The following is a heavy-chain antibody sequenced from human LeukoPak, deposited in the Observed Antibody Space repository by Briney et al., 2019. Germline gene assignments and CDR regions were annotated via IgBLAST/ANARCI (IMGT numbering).Heavy chain of an antibody. CDR1: GYTFTSYA. Sequence: ASVKVSCKASGYTFTSYAMHWVRQAPGQRLEWMGWINAGNGNTKYSQKFQGRVTITRDTSASTAYMELSSLRSEDTAVYYCARIVGETDYDILTGYPWGQGTLVTVSS. CDR3: ARIVGETDYDILTGYP. D-gene: IGHD3-9*01. V-gene: IGHV1-3*01. CDR2: INAGNGNT. J-gene: IGHJ5*02.